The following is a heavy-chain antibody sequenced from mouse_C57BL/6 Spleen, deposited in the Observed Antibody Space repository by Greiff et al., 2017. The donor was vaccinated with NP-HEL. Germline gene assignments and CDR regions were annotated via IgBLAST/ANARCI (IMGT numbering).Heavy chain of an antibody. D-gene: IGHD2-2*01. V-gene: IGHV1-61*01. J-gene: IGHJ4*01. CDR1: GYTFTSYW. CDR3: ARSTMVSEAMDY. Sequence: QVQLKQPGAELVRPGSSVKLSCKASGYTFTSYWMDWVKQRPGQGLEWIGNIYPSDSETHYNQKFKDKATLTVDKSSSTAYMQLSSLTSEDSAVYYCARSTMVSEAMDYWGQGTSVTVSS. CDR2: IYPSDSET.